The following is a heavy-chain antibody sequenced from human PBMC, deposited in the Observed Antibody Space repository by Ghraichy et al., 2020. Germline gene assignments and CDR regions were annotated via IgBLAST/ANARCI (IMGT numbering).Heavy chain of an antibody. Sequence: SETLSLTCTVSGGSISSYYWSWIRQPPGIGLEWIGYIHYSGNTNYNPSLKSRVAISRDTSKTQFSLRLTSVTAADTAVYYCARGLYGSNWYAIDFWGQGTLVTVSS. J-gene: IGHJ4*02. V-gene: IGHV4-59*01. CDR2: IHYSGNT. CDR3: ARGLYGSNWYAIDF. CDR1: GGSISSYY. D-gene: IGHD6-13*01.